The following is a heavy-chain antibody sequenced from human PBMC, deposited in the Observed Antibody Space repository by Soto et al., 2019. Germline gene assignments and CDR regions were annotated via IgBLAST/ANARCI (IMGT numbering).Heavy chain of an antibody. V-gene: IGHV3-9*01. D-gene: IGHD3-16*01. Sequence: TGGSLRLSCAASGFIFDDYAMYWVRQAPGKGLEWVSSISWNSDSLVYADSVKGRFAISRDNAKNSLHLQMNGLRVDDTALYYCAKGPWGAVSGGTPHLPHWGQGILVTVSS. CDR2: ISWNSDSL. CDR3: AKGPWGAVSGGTPHLPH. CDR1: GFIFDDYA. J-gene: IGHJ1*01.